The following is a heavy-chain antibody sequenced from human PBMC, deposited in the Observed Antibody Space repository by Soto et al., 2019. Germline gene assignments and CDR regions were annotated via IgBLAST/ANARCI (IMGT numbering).Heavy chain of an antibody. V-gene: IGHV4-39*01. CDR1: GGSISSSNYY. CDR2: INYSGFT. Sequence: QLQLQESGPGLVKPSETLSLTCSVSGGSISSSNYYWAWIRQPPGKGLEWIGSINYSGFTYYNPSVRSRVTMSVDTSQNQFSLKLSSVTAADTAVYYCARLRLGDSSSKRYDYWGQGTLVTVSS. J-gene: IGHJ4*02. CDR3: ARLRLGDSSSKRYDY. D-gene: IGHD3-16*02.